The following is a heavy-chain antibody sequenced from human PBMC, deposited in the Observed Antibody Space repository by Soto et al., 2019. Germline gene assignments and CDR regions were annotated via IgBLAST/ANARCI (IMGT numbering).Heavy chain of an antibody. CDR3: AKDGPWANNQSKYRNSYYFDH. CDR2: ISYDGSNK. Sequence: GGSLRLSCAASGFTFSSYGMHWVRQAPGKGLEWVAVISYDGSNKYYADSVKGRFTISRDNSKNTLYLQMNSLRAEDTAVYYCAKDGPWANNQSKYRNSYYFDHWGQGTLVTVSS. CDR1: GFTFSSYG. V-gene: IGHV3-30*18. J-gene: IGHJ4*02. D-gene: IGHD3-16*02.